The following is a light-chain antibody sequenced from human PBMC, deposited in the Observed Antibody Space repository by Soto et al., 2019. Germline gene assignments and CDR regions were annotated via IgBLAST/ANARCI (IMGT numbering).Light chain of an antibody. CDR3: QQYYSTPLT. Sequence: EIVLTQSPGTLSLSPGERATLFCRASQSIATSQLAWYQQKPGQAPRLLIGASTRATGIPDRFSDSGSGTDFTLTISRLEPEDFAVYYCQQYYSTPLTFGQGTKVEIK. CDR1: QSIATSQ. J-gene: IGKJ1*01. CDR2: GAS. V-gene: IGKV3-20*01.